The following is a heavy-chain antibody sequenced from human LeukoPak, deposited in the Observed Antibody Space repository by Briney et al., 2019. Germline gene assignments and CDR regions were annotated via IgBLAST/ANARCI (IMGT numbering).Heavy chain of an antibody. CDR2: INPNSGGT. Sequence: ASVKVSCKASGYTFTGYYMHWVRQAPGQGLEWMGWINPNSGGTNYAKKFQGRVTMPRDTSISTAYMELSRLRSDDTAVYYCARVVGYDILTGYSNYFDYWGQGTLVTVSS. D-gene: IGHD3-9*01. V-gene: IGHV1-2*02. J-gene: IGHJ4*02. CDR3: ARVVGYDILTGYSNYFDY. CDR1: GYTFTGYY.